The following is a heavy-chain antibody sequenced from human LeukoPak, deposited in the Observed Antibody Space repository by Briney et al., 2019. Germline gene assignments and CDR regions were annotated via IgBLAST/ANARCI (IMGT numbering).Heavy chain of an antibody. CDR2: ISSNGGST. Sequence: PGGSLRLSCSASGFTFSSYPMHWLRQAPGKGLEYVSAISSNGGSTYYADSVKGRFTISRDNSKNTQYLQMSSLRAEDTAVYYCVKDPTYCGGDCYSRGPFDYWGEGILVNVSS. CDR1: GFTFSSYP. J-gene: IGHJ4*02. CDR3: VKDPTYCGGDCYSRGPFDY. D-gene: IGHD2-21*02. V-gene: IGHV3-64D*06.